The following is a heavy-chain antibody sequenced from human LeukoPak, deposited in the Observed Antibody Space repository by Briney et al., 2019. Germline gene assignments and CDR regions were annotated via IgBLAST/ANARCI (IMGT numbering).Heavy chain of an antibody. CDR3: TRDLMDYDVSPGLHHYYMDV. V-gene: IGHV3-74*01. CDR2: INGDGRNI. CDR1: GFTFSSYW. J-gene: IGHJ6*02. Sequence: LSGGSLRLSCVASGFTFSSYWMHWVRQDPRKGLVWVSRINGDGRNINYADSVRGRFTISRDNAKNTLYLQMNTLRVEDTAVYYCTRDLMDYDVSPGLHHYYMDVWGQGTTVTVSS. D-gene: IGHD3-9*01.